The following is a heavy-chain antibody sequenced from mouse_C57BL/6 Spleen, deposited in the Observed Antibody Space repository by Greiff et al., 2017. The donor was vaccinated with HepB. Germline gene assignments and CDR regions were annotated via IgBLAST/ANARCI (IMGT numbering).Heavy chain of an antibody. Sequence: VQGVESGAELARPGASVKLSCKASGYTFTSYGISWVKQRTGQGLEWIGEIYPRSGNTYYNEKFKGKATLTADKSPSTAYMELRSLTSEDSAVYFCAREAMGSSYGLDVWGTGTTVTVSS. CDR2: IYPRSGNT. D-gene: IGHD1-1*01. V-gene: IGHV1-81*01. J-gene: IGHJ1*03. CDR1: GYTFTSYG. CDR3: AREAMGSSYGLDV.